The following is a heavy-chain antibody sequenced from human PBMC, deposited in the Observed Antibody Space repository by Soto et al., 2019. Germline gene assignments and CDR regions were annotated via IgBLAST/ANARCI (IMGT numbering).Heavy chain of an antibody. D-gene: IGHD1-1*01. Sequence: QVHLVQSGAEVKKPGASVKVSCKGSGYTFTTYVITWVRQAPGQGLEWMGWTSAHNGNTNYAHKLQGRVTVTRDTSTSTAYMELRSLRSDDTAVYYCARGRYGDYWGQGARVTVSS. CDR2: TSAHNGNT. CDR1: GYTFTTYV. CDR3: ARGRYGDY. J-gene: IGHJ4*02. V-gene: IGHV1-18*01.